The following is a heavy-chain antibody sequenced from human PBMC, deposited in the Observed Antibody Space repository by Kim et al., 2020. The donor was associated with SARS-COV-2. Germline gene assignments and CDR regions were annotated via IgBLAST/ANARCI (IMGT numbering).Heavy chain of an antibody. CDR2: IYYSGST. CDR1: GGSISSSSYY. V-gene: IGHV4-39*01. D-gene: IGHD6-13*01. Sequence: SETLSLTCTVSGGSISSSSYYWGWIRQPPGKGLEWIGSIYYSGSTYYNPSLKSRVTISVDTSKNQFSLKLSSVTAADTAVYYCARQQVAAAGTYWGQGTLVTVSS. J-gene: IGHJ4*02. CDR3: ARQQVAAAGTY.